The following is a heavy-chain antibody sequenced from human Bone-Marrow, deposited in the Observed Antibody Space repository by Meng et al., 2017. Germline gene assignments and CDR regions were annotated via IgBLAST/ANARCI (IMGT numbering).Heavy chain of an antibody. D-gene: IGHD6-13*01. CDR1: GYSFTSYA. Sequence: QVQLGDAGAWVKKPGASVKLSCEASGYSFTSYAIHWVRQAPGESLEWMGWINAGNGQTKYSERFQGRVAIARDTSANTAYMELSSLTSEDTAVYYCARGGIAAAAYSDHWGQGTLVTVSS. CDR3: ARGGIAAAAYSDH. CDR2: INAGNGQT. V-gene: IGHV1-3*01. J-gene: IGHJ4*02.